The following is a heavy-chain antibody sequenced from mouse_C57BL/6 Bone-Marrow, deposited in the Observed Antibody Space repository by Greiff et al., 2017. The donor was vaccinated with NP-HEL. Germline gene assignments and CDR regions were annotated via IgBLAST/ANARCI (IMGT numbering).Heavy chain of an antibody. CDR2: IRNKANGYTT. Sequence: DVKLVESGGGLVQPRGSLSLSCAASGFTFTDYYMSWVRQPPGKALEWLGFIRNKANGYTTEYSASVKGRFTISRDNSQSILYLQMNALRAEDSATYYCASSMNYYAMDYWGQGTSVTVSS. CDR1: GFTFTDYY. CDR3: ASSMNYYAMDY. V-gene: IGHV7-3*01. J-gene: IGHJ4*01.